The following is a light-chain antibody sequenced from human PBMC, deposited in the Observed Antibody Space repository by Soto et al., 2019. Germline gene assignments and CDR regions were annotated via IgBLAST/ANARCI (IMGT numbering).Light chain of an antibody. J-gene: IGKJ4*01. CDR3: QQYNSYPF. Sequence: DIQMTQSPSTLSASVGDRVTITCRASQSISSWLAWYQQKPGKAPKLLIYDASSLESGVPSRFSGSGSGTEFTITISSLQPDDFATYYCQQYNSYPFFGGGTKVEIK. CDR2: DAS. V-gene: IGKV1-5*01. CDR1: QSISSW.